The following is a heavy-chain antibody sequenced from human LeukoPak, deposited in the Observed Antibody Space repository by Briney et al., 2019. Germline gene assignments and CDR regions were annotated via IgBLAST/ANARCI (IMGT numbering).Heavy chain of an antibody. CDR1: GYTFSGYY. V-gene: IGHV1-69*13. CDR3: ARGLRGSKLDY. CDR2: IIPIFGTA. J-gene: IGHJ4*02. Sequence: ASVKVSCKASGYTFSGYYMRWVRQAPGQGLEWMGGIIPIFGTANYAQKFQGRVTITADESTSTAYMELSSLRSEDTAVYYCARGLRGSKLDYWGQGTLVTVSS. D-gene: IGHD3-10*01.